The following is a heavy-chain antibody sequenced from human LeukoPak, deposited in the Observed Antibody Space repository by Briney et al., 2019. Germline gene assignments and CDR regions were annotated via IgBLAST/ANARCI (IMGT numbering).Heavy chain of an antibody. J-gene: IGHJ5*02. CDR2: IYYSGTT. Sequence: SETLSLTCTVSGGSISSNSYYWGWIRQPPGKGLEWIGTIYYSGTTYYNPSLKSRVTVSVDTSKNQFSLKLSSVTAADTAVYYCARGEYGSGSPFDPWGQGTLVTVSS. CDR1: GGSISSNSYY. D-gene: IGHD3-10*01. V-gene: IGHV4-39*01. CDR3: ARGEYGSGSPFDP.